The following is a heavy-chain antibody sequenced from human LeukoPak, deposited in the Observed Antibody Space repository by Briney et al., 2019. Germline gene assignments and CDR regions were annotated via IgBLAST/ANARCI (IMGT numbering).Heavy chain of an antibody. CDR3: ARGTPNDY. CDR1: GFTFDDYA. Sequence: GGSLRLSCAASGFTFDDYAMHWVRQAPGEGLEWVSGINWNNDNIGLADSVKGRFTISRDNAKNSLYLQMNSLRAEDAAVYYCARGTPNDYWGQGTLVTVSS. V-gene: IGHV3-9*01. J-gene: IGHJ4*02. CDR2: INWNNDNI.